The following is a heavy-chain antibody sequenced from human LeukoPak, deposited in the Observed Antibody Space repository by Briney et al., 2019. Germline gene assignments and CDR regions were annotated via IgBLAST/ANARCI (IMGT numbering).Heavy chain of an antibody. CDR2: ISGSGGST. J-gene: IGHJ6*02. CDR1: GFTFSSYA. V-gene: IGHV3-23*01. CDR3: AKDRVGSSGWSTPNYYYYGMDV. D-gene: IGHD6-19*01. Sequence: GGSLRLSCAASGFTFSSYAMSWVRQAPGKGLEWVSAISGSGGSTYYADSVKGRFTISRDNSKNTLYLQMNSLRAEDTAVYYCAKDRVGSSGWSTPNYYYYGMDVWGQGTTVTVSS.